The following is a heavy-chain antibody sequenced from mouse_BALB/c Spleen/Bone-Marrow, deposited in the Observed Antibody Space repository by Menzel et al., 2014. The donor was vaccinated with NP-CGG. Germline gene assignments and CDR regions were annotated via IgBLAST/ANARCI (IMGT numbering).Heavy chain of an antibody. V-gene: IGHV1-34*01. CDR2: VNPNNGGT. D-gene: IGHD1-1*01. Sequence: VQLQQSGPDLVKPGASVKISCTASGYSFTDYYMHWVKQSHGKSLEWIGRVNPNNGGTDYNQKFEGKAILTVDKSSSTAFMELRSQTSKVSAVYYCARGPTTVVAYYKTLNYWGQGTSVTVSS. CDR3: ARGPTTVVAYYKTLNY. CDR1: GYSFTDYY. J-gene: IGHJ4*01.